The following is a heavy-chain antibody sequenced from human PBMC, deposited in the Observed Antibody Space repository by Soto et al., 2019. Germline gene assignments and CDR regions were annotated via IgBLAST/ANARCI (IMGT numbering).Heavy chain of an antibody. CDR3: AKPPSRITMRVVVTLPGY. CDR2: ISYDGSNK. D-gene: IGHD3-22*01. CDR1: GFTFSSYG. Sequence: QVQLVESGGGVVQPGRSLRLSCAASGFTFSSYGMHWVRQAPGKGLEWVAVISYDGSNKYYADSVKGRVTISRDNSKNTLYLQMNTLRAQYTAVYYCAKPPSRITMRVVVTLPGYWGQGSLVSVSS. J-gene: IGHJ4*02. V-gene: IGHV3-30*18.